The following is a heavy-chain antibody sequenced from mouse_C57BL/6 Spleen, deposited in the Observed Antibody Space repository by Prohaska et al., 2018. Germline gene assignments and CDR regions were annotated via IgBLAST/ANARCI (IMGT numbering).Heavy chain of an antibody. J-gene: IGHJ4*01. Sequence: HGKSLEWIGDFNPNNGGTSYNQKFKDKATLTVDKSSSTAYMELRSLTSEDSAVYYCSRGVYYDYDEKDYAMDYWGQGTSVTVSS. CDR2: FNPNNGGT. D-gene: IGHD2-4*01. V-gene: IGHV1-26*01. CDR3: SRGVYYDYDEKDYAMDY.